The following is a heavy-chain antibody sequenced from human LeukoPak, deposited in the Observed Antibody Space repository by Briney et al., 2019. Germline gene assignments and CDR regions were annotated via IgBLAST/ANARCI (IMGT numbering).Heavy chain of an antibody. CDR3: ARGDTAMVTGRPFDY. CDR2: ISYDGNNK. CDR1: GFTFSSYG. Sequence: GGSLRLSCAASGFTFSSYGMQWVRQAPGKGLEWVGVISYDGNNKYYADSVKGRFTISRDNSKNTLDLQMNSLRVEDTAMYYCARGDTAMVTGRPFDYWGQGTLVTVSS. V-gene: IGHV3-33*01. J-gene: IGHJ4*02. D-gene: IGHD5-18*01.